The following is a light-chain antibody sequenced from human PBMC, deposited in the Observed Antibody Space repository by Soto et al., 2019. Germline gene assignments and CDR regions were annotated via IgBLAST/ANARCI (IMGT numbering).Light chain of an antibody. CDR3: QQYNSYST. V-gene: IGKV1-5*03. J-gene: IGKJ1*01. Sequence: DIHMTQSPCSLSASVGDRDTITCRASQTISSWLAWYQQKPGKAPKPLIYKASSLESGVPSRFSGSGSGTEFTLTISSLQPDDFATYYCQQYNSYSTFGQGTKVDIK. CDR1: QTISSW. CDR2: KAS.